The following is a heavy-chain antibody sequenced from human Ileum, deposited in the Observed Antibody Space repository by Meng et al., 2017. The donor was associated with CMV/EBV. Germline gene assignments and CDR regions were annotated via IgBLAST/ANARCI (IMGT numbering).Heavy chain of an antibody. CDR3: ASRRTRYCTNGVCYDYGMDV. V-gene: IGHV4-31*03. D-gene: IGHD2-8*01. J-gene: IGHJ6*02. Sequence: SETLSLTCTVSGGSISSGGYYWSWIRQYPGKGLEWIGYIYYSGSTYYNPSLKSRVTISVDTSKNQFSLKLSSVTAADTAVYYCASRRTRYCTNGVCYDYGMDVWGQGTTVTVSS. CDR2: IYYSGST. CDR1: GGSISSGGYY.